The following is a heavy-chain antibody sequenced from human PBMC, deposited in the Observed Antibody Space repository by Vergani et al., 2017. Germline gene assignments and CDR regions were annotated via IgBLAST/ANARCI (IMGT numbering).Heavy chain of an antibody. Sequence: QVQLQESGPGLVKPSQTLSLTCSVSGDSINNGSYYWSWIRQPAGKGLEWIGRISISGNTDYNSSLKRRITMSAETSKNQFSLKVNSLTAADTAVYYCARDQRGGHSLDRWGQGTLVTVSS. CDR2: ISISGNT. J-gene: IGHJ5*02. CDR1: GDSINNGSYY. CDR3: ARDQRGGHSLDR. V-gene: IGHV4-61*02. D-gene: IGHD3-16*01.